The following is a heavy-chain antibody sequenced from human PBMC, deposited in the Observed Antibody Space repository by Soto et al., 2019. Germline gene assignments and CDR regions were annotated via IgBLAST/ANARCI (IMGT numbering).Heavy chain of an antibody. J-gene: IGHJ4*02. CDR1: GGTFSSYS. Sequence: SVKVSCKASGGTFSSYSINWVRQAPGQGLEWMGGIIPIFGTANYAQKFQGRVTITADESTGTAYMELSSLRSEDTAVYYCARGWDSSSPYYFDYWGQGTLVTVSS. CDR3: ARGWDSSSPYYFDY. CDR2: IIPIFGTA. D-gene: IGHD6-6*01. V-gene: IGHV1-69*13.